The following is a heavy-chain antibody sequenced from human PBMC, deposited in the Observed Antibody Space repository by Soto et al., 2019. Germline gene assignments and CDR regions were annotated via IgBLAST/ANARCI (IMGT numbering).Heavy chain of an antibody. J-gene: IGHJ4*02. Sequence: QVQLQESGPGLVKPSQTLSLTCTVSGGSISSGNYYWRWIRQPPGKSLGWNGFISYSGCTYYSTSNKSRVTISVDTSKSQFSLNLSFVTAADTAVYYCATMGTPATGLYVFDYWGQGSLVTVSS. V-gene: IGHV4-30-4*01. D-gene: IGHD2-15*01. CDR2: ISYSGCT. CDR1: GGSISSGNYY. CDR3: ATMGTPATGLYVFDY.